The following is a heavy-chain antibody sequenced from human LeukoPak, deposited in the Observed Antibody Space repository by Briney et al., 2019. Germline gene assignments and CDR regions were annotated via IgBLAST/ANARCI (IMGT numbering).Heavy chain of an antibody. CDR2: VHYSGST. Sequence: SETLSLTCTVSGVSISSYYWSWIRQPPGKGLEWIGYVHYSGSTNYNPSLKSRATISLDTSKNQFSLKLGSVTAADTAVFYCATADRGVFDYWGQGTLVTVSS. J-gene: IGHJ4*02. D-gene: IGHD1-14*01. CDR1: GVSISSYY. V-gene: IGHV4-59*01. CDR3: ATADRGVFDY.